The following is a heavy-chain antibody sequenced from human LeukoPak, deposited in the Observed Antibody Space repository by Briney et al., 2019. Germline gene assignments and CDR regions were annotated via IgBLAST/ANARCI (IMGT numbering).Heavy chain of an antibody. CDR2: ISYDADNK. D-gene: IGHD3-16*01. CDR3: ARPYLGFYAAFDI. Sequence: PGRSLRLSCAASGFTFSSYAMHWVRQAPGKGLEWVAVISYDADNKYYADSVKGRFTISRDNSKNTLYLQMNSLRAEDTAVYYCARPYLGFYAAFDIWGQGTMVTVSS. J-gene: IGHJ3*02. V-gene: IGHV3-30-3*01. CDR1: GFTFSSYA.